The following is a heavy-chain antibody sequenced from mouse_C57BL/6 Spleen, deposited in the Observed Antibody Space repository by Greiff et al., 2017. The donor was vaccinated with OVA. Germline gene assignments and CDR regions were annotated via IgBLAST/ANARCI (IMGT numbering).Heavy chain of an antibody. CDR2: IDPSASYT. V-gene: IGHV1-69*01. CDR3: ARPGVVASRCFDV. Sequence: QVQLQQPGAELVMPGASVKLSCKASGYTFTSYWMHWVKQRPGQGLEWIGEIDPSASYTNYNQKFKGKSTLTVDKSSSTAYMQLSSLTSEDSAFDYCARPGVVASRCFDVWGTGTTVTVSS. D-gene: IGHD1-1*01. J-gene: IGHJ1*03. CDR1: GYTFTSYW.